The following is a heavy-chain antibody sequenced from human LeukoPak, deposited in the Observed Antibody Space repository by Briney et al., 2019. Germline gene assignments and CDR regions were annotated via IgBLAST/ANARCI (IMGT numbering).Heavy chain of an antibody. Sequence: GGSLRLSCVASGFTFDSYWMTWVRQVPGKGLEWVANIRQGGNENYYAESVEGRFTISRDNARNSLFLQMDSLRVEDTAVYYCARVGSWELQRVFDSWGQGTLVTVSS. D-gene: IGHD1-26*01. CDR3: ARVGSWELQRVFDS. CDR2: IRQGGNEN. CDR1: GFTFDSYW. J-gene: IGHJ4*02. V-gene: IGHV3-7*01.